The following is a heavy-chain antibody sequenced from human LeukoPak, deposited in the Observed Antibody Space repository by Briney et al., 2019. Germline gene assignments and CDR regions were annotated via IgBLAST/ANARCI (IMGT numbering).Heavy chain of an antibody. CDR2: INPRGDST. Sequence: AASVKVSCKASGYTFTTYYVHWVRQAPGQGLEWMGIINPRGDSTSYAEKFQGRVTITADESTSTAYMELSSLRSEDTAVYYCARGVVSGSFDYWGQGTLVTVSS. D-gene: IGHD2-15*01. CDR3: ARGVVSGSFDY. J-gene: IGHJ4*02. V-gene: IGHV1-46*01. CDR1: GYTFTTYY.